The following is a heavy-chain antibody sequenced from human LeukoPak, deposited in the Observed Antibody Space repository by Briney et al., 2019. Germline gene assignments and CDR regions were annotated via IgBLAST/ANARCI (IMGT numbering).Heavy chain of an antibody. J-gene: IGHJ4*02. Sequence: SETLSLTCSVSGGSIISRNYYWGWIRQPPGKGLEWIGSIYQSGSGCSYYNPSLKSRVTIFGDTSKNQFFLRLSSVTATDTAVYYCASTLRFLPYRRFDYWGQGTLVTVPS. V-gene: IGHV4-39*01. CDR2: IYQSGSGCS. D-gene: IGHD3-3*01. CDR3: ASTLRFLPYRRFDY. CDR1: GGSIISRNYY.